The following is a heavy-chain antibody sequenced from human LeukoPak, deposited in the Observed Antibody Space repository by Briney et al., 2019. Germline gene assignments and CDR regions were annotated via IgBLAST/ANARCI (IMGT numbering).Heavy chain of an antibody. D-gene: IGHD6-13*01. Sequence: GGSLRLSCAASGFTFSTYWMSWVRQAPGKGLEWVANINQDGGEKYYVDSVKGRFTISRDNAKNSLYLHMNSLRAEDTATYYCARDRVWTVLYWGQGTLVTVSS. CDR2: INQDGGEK. CDR1: GFTFSTYW. V-gene: IGHV3-7*01. J-gene: IGHJ4*02. CDR3: ARDRVWTVLY.